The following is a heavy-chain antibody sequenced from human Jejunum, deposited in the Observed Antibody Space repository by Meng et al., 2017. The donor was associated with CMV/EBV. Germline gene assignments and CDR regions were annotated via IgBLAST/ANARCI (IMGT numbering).Heavy chain of an antibody. V-gene: IGHV1-18*01. CDR3: ARDRVASTGAHFYSYGMDV. D-gene: IGHD3-3*02. CDR2: ISGYNGNK. CDR1: YG. J-gene: IGHJ6*02. Sequence: YGISWVRQAPGQGLEWMGWISGYNGNKNYAQMVQDRVTMTTDTSTSTVYLERRNLESDDTAVYFCARDRVASTGAHFYSYGMDVWGQGTTVTVSS.